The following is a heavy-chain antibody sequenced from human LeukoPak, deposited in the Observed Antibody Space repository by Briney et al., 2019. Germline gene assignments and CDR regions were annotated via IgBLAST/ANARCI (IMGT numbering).Heavy chain of an antibody. J-gene: IGHJ4*02. CDR3: GRNFMVRGVIQDY. Sequence: GGSLRLSCAASEFSVGSNYMTWGCRAPGMGLEWASLINSGGSMYYADSVKGRFTISRDNSKNTLYLQMNSLRAEDTPVYNCGRNFMVRGVIQDYWGQGTLVTVSS. CDR1: EFSVGSNY. CDR2: INSGGSM. D-gene: IGHD3-10*01. V-gene: IGHV3-66*01.